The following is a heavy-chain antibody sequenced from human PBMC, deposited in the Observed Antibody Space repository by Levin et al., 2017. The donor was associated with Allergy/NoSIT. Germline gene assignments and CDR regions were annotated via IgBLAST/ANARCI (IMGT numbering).Heavy chain of an antibody. D-gene: IGHD3-16*01. CDR3: ARAIGRYYYAMDI. Sequence: GGSLRLSCAASEFAFSDYTMHWVRQASGKGLQWVAVISYDGSSESYADSVKGRFTISRENYKNTLHLQMNSLRSDDTAVYYCARAIGRYYYAMDIWGQGTTVIVSS. J-gene: IGHJ6*02. V-gene: IGHV3-30*04. CDR1: EFAFSDYT. CDR2: ISYDGSSE.